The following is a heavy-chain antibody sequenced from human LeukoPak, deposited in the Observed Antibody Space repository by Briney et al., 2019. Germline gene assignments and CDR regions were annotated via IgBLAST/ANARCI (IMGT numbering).Heavy chain of an antibody. J-gene: IGHJ6*02. CDR3: AKNSGYDYSDYYGMDV. D-gene: IGHD5-12*01. V-gene: IGHV3-23*01. CDR1: GFTFSSCA. CDR2: ISGSGGST. Sequence: GGSLRLSCAASGFTFSSCAMSWVRQAPGKGLEWVSAISGSGGSTYYADSVKGRFTISRDNSKNTLYLQMNSLRAEDTAVYYCAKNSGYDYSDYYGMDVWGQGTTVTVSS.